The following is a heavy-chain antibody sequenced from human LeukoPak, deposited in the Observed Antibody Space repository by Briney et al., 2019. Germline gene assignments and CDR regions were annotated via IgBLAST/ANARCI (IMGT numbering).Heavy chain of an antibody. V-gene: IGHV1-69*04. J-gene: IGHJ4*02. CDR2: IILILGIA. CDR3: ARETIPSSSSYFDY. CDR1: GGTFSSCT. D-gene: IGHD6-13*01. Sequence: SVKVSCKASGGTFSSCTISWVRQAPGQGLEWMGRIILILGIANYAQKFQGRVTITADKSTSTAYMELSSLRSEDTAVYYCARETIPSSSSYFDYWGQGTLVTVSS.